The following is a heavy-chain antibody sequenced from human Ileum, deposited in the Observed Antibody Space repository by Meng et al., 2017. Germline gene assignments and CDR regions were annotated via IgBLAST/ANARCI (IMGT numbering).Heavy chain of an antibody. CDR3: ARGIGDIRVGFDY. Sequence: QVQRKESGPGLVKPSGTLSLTCAVSGDSISSGNWWNWVRQSPGKGLEWIGEIFHGGTTNYNPSLKNRVTLLMDKSKNQFSLQLTSVTAADTAVFYCARGIGDIRVGFDYWGQGILVTVSS. V-gene: IGHV4-4*02. CDR2: IFHGGTT. J-gene: IGHJ4*02. D-gene: IGHD5-12*01. CDR1: GDSISSGNW.